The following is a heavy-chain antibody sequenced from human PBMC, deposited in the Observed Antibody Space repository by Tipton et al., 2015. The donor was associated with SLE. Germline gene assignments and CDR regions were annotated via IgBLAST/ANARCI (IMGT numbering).Heavy chain of an antibody. J-gene: IGHJ6*02. V-gene: IGHV4-4*07. Sequence: TLSLTCTVSGGSISSYYWSWIRQPAGKGLEWIGRIYTSGSTNYNPSLKSRVTMSVDTSKNQFSLKLSSVTAADTAVYYCARDITILEYYGMGIWGQGTTVTVSS. CDR1: GGSISSYY. D-gene: IGHD3-3*01. CDR2: IYTSGST. CDR3: ARDITILEYYGMGI.